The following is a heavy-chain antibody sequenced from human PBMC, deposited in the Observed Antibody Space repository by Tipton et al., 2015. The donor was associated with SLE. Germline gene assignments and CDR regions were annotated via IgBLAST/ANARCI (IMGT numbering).Heavy chain of an antibody. CDR1: GGSFSGYY. V-gene: IGHV4-34*01. J-gene: IGHJ3*02. Sequence: TLSLTCAVYGGSFSGYYWSWIRQPPGKGLEWIGEINRSGSTNYNPSLKSRVTISVDTSKNQFSLKLSSVTAADTAVYYCARDPSMREAFDIWGQGTMVTVSS. CDR3: ARDPSMREAFDI. D-gene: IGHD2/OR15-2a*01. CDR2: INRSGST.